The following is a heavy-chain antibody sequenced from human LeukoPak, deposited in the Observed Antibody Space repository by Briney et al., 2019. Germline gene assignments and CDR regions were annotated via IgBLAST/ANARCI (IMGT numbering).Heavy chain of an antibody. V-gene: IGHV4-61*01. J-gene: IGHJ3*02. CDR3: AAGGSGSYPYDAFDI. CDR1: GGSVSSGSYY. CDR2: IYYSGSN. D-gene: IGHD3-10*01. Sequence: SETLSLTCTVSGGSVSSGSYYWSWIRQPPGKGLEWIGYIYYSGSNNYNPSLKSRVTISVDTSKNQFSLKLSSVTAADTAVYYCAAGGSGSYPYDAFDIWGQGTMVTVSS.